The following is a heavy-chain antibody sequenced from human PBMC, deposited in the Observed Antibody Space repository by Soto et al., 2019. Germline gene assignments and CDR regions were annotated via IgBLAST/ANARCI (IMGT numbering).Heavy chain of an antibody. V-gene: IGHV1-3*01. D-gene: IGHD3-22*01. CDR1: GYTFTSYA. CDR3: ARGIMGGSGYPRPKYYFDY. CDR2: INAGNGNT. Sequence: GPVKVSCKASGYTFTSYAMHWVRQAPGQRLEWMGWINAGNGNTRYSQKFQGRVTITRDTSASTAYMELSSLRSEDTAVYYCARGIMGGSGYPRPKYYFDYWGQGTLVTVSS. J-gene: IGHJ4*02.